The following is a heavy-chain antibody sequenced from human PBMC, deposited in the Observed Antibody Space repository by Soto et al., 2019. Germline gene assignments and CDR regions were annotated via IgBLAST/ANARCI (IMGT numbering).Heavy chain of an antibody. CDR1: GGSISYIDYF. CDR2: IYYRGST. Sequence: SETPSLTCTVSGGSISYIDYFWAWIRQPPGKGLEWIGSIYYRGSTYHNPSLKSRLTISVDTSKNQFSLKLTSVTAADTAVYYCGRQNGRSKGWGADDYSYYAMDVWGQGTTVTGS. CDR3: GRQNGRSKGWGADDYSYYAMDV. D-gene: IGHD3-16*01. V-gene: IGHV4-39*01. J-gene: IGHJ6*02.